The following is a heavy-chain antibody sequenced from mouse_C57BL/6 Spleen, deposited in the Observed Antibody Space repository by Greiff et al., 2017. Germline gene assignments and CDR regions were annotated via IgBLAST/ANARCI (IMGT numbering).Heavy chain of an antibody. J-gene: IGHJ4*01. V-gene: IGHV1-50*01. D-gene: IGHD1-1*01. CDR3: ARSPITTVVEDYAMDY. CDR2: IDPSDSYT. CDR1: GYTFTSYW. Sequence: VQLQQPGAELVKPGASVKLSCKASGYTFTSYWMQWVKQRPGQGLEWIGEIDPSDSYTNYNQKFKGKATLTVDTSSSTAYMQLSSLTSEDSAVYYCARSPITTVVEDYAMDYWGQGTSVTVSS.